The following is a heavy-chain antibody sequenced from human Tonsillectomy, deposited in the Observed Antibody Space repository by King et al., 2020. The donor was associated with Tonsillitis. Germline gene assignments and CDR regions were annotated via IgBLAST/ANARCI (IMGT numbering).Heavy chain of an antibody. CDR2: INPNTGVT. D-gene: IGHD3-10*01. CDR3: AGWQTCGLGSPHFDY. J-gene: IGHJ4*02. V-gene: IGHV1-2*02. Sequence: QLVQSGAEVRKPGASVKVSCRASGYTFSDYYIHWVRQAPGQGLEWVGWINPNTGVTTYAQRFEGRVTMTRATSITAAYLDLTSLRSDATAVYYCAGWQTCGLGSPHFDYWGQGTLVTVPS. CDR1: GYTFSDYY.